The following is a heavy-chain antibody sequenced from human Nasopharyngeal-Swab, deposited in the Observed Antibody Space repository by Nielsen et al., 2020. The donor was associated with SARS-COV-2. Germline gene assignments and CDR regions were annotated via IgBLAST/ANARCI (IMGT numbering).Heavy chain of an antibody. CDR3: AREVPADGYYYYYGMDV. D-gene: IGHD5-24*01. Sequence: SETLSLTCTVSGGSISSGSYYWSWIRQPAGKGLEWIGRIYTSGSTNYNPSLKSRVTISVDTSKNQFSLKLGSVTAADTAVYYCAREVPADGYYYYYGMDVWGQGTTVTVSS. CDR2: IYTSGST. J-gene: IGHJ6*02. CDR1: GGSISSGSYY. V-gene: IGHV4-61*02.